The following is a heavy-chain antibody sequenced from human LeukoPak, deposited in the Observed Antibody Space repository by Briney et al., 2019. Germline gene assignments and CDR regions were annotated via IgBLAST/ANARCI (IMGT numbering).Heavy chain of an antibody. CDR3: ARDRRPARTYSGLFDY. CDR1: GFSCSTRG. D-gene: IGHD5-12*01. V-gene: IGHV3-23*01. J-gene: IGHJ4*02. Sequence: PGGSLRLSCAASGFSCSTRGMSWVRQAPGKGVEWVSAISGNEESTFYADSVKGRFTISRDNSRNTLYLQLSSLSAEDSAIYYCARDRRPARTYSGLFDYWGQGTLVTVSS. CDR2: ISGNEEST.